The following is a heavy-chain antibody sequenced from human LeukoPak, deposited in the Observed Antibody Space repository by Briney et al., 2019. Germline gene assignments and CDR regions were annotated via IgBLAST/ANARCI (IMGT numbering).Heavy chain of an antibody. CDR2: ISGSGGST. D-gene: IGHD6-13*01. CDR1: GFTFSSYA. J-gene: IGHJ4*02. V-gene: IGHV3-23*01. Sequence: GGSLRLSCAASGFTFSSYAMSWVRQAPGKGLEWVSAISGSGGSTYYADSVKGRFTISRDNSKNTLFLQMDSLRADDTAVYYCAKHSSSWHYFDYWGQGTLVTVSS. CDR3: AKHSSSWHYFDY.